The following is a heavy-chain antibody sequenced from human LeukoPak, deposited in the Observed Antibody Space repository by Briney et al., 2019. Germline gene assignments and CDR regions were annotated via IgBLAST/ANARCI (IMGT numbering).Heavy chain of an antibody. CDR3: ARESSSWTNYYYCYYMDV. D-gene: IGHD6-13*01. CDR2: INHSGST. V-gene: IGHV4-34*01. CDR1: GGSFSGYY. Sequence: TSETLSLTCAVYGGSFSGYYWSWIRQPPGKGLEWIGEINHSGSTNYNPSLKSRVTISVDTSKNQFSLKLSSVTAADTAVYYCARESSSWTNYYYCYYMDVWGKGTTVTVSS. J-gene: IGHJ6*03.